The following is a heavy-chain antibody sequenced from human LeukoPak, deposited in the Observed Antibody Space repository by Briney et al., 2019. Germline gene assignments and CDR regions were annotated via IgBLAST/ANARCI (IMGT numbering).Heavy chain of an antibody. CDR1: GFTFTNAW. V-gene: IGHV3-15*01. D-gene: IGHD1-26*01. Sequence: GGSLRLSCAASGFTFTNAWMSWVRQAPGKGLEWVGRIKSKTDGETTEYAAPVKDRFTISRDDSKNTLYLQMNGLRAEDTAVYYCAKKGSNNWEVYFDYWGQGTLVTVSS. J-gene: IGHJ4*02. CDR3: AKKGSNNWEVYFDY. CDR2: IKSKTDGETT.